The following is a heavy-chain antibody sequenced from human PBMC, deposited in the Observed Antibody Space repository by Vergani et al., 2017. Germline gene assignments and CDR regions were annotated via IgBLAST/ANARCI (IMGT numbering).Heavy chain of an antibody. CDR2: IHSDGST. D-gene: IGHD5-12*01. Sequence: EVQLVESGGGLVQPGGSLRLSCAAFGSIFSNYWMHWVRQAPGKGLVWVSRIHSDGSTRYADSVKGRFTISRDNAKNTLYLQMNSLSVEDTAVYYCTRDRYSGAFYEYQFDLWGQGTLVTVSS. J-gene: IGHJ5*02. CDR3: TRDRYSGAFYEYQFDL. CDR1: GSIFSNYW. V-gene: IGHV3-74*01.